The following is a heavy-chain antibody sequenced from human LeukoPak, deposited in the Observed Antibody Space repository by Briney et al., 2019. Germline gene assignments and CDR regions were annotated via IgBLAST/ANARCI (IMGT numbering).Heavy chain of an antibody. J-gene: IGHJ4*02. V-gene: IGHV3-33*01. CDR1: GFTFSSYG. Sequence: AGGSLRLSCAASGFTFSSYGMHWVRQAPGKGLEWAAVIWYDGSNKYYADSVKGRLTISRDNSKNTLYLQMNSLRAEDTAVYYCARADYDILTGYYSYFDYWGQGTLVTVSS. D-gene: IGHD3-9*01. CDR2: IWYDGSNK. CDR3: ARADYDILTGYYSYFDY.